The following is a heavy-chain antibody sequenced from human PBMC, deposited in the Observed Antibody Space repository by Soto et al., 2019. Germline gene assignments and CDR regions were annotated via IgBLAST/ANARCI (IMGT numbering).Heavy chain of an antibody. Sequence: SETLSLTCTVSGGSLSSYYWSWIRQPPGKGLEWIGYIYYSGSTNYNPSLKSRVTISVDTSKNQFSLKLSSVTAADTAVYYCARDTYGSGREYYYYYMDVWGKGTTVTVSS. CDR1: GGSLSSYY. CDR2: IYYSGST. D-gene: IGHD3-10*01. V-gene: IGHV4-59*01. J-gene: IGHJ6*03. CDR3: ARDTYGSGREYYYYYMDV.